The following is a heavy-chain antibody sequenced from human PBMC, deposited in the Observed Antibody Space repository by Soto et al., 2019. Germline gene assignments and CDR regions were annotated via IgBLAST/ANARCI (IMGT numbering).Heavy chain of an antibody. CDR3: ALHYDSSGYYKVDY. CDR2: IYWNDDK. D-gene: IGHD3-22*01. Sequence: QITLKESGPTLVKPTQTLTLTCTFSGFSLSTSGVGVGWIRQPPGKALEWLALIYWNDDKRYSPSLKSRLTITKDTCKNQVVLTMTNMDPVDTATYYWALHYDSSGYYKVDYWGQGTLVTVSS. CDR1: GFSLSTSGVG. V-gene: IGHV2-5*01. J-gene: IGHJ4*02.